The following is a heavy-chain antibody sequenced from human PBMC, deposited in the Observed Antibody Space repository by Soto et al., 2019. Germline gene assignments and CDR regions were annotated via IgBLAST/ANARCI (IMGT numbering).Heavy chain of an antibody. J-gene: IGHJ6*02. CDR2: ISYDGSNK. V-gene: IGHV3-30*18. Sequence: QVQLVESGGGVVQPGRSLKLSCQASGFTFSSYGMHWVRQAPGKGLEWVAVISYDGSNKYYADSVKGRFTISRDNSKNTLYLQMNSLRAEDTAVYYCAKDKDDSSGWNYYYYGMDVWGQGTTVTVSS. CDR3: AKDKDDSSGWNYYYYGMDV. CDR1: GFTFSSYG. D-gene: IGHD6-19*01.